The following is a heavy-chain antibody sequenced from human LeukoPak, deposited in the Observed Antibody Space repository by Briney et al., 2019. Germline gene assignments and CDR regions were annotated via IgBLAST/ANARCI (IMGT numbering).Heavy chain of an antibody. CDR2: ISYSGST. D-gene: IGHD2-8*02. V-gene: IGHV4-59*01. CDR1: GGSISSYY. J-gene: IGHJ3*02. CDR3: ARLWSSRDAFDI. Sequence: SETLSLTCTVSGGSISSYYWSWIRQPPGKGLEWIGYISYSGSTNFNPSLKSRVTISVDTSKNQFSLKLSSVTAADTAVYYCARLWSSRDAFDIWGQGTMVTVSS.